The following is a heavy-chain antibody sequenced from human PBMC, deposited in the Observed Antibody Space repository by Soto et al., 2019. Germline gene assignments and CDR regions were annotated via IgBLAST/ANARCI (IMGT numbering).Heavy chain of an antibody. J-gene: IGHJ5*02. CDR3: ARLSGRWQSWFDP. D-gene: IGHD6-25*01. CDR1: GGSISSGGYS. V-gene: IGHV4-30-2*01. CDR2: IYHSGST. Sequence: SETLSLTCAVSGGSISSGGYSWSWIRQPPGKGLEWIGYIYHSGSTYYNPSLKSRVTISVDRSKNQFSLKLSSVTAADTAVYYCARLSGRWQSWFDPWGQGTLVTVSS.